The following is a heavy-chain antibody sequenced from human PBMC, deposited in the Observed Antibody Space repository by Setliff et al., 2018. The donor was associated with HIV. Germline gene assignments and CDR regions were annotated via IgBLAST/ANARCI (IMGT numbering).Heavy chain of an antibody. D-gene: IGHD3-22*01. V-gene: IGHV1-46*03. Sequence: ASVKVSCKASGYTFTSYYMHWVRQAPGQGLEWMGIINPSGGSTSYAQKFQGRVTMTRDTSTSTVYMELSSLRSEDTAVYYCARDDYDSSGYYYGEVVYWGQGTLVTVPQ. J-gene: IGHJ4*02. CDR1: GYTFTSYY. CDR3: ARDDYDSSGYYYGEVVY. CDR2: INPSGGST.